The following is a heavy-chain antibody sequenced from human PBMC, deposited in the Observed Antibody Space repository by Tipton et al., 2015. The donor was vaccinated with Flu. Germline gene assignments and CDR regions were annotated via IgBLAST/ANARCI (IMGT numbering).Heavy chain of an antibody. D-gene: IGHD2-2*01. CDR1: GGSLSGYY. V-gene: IGHV4-4*07. CDR2: IYTSGNT. CDR3: ARDAQEHCSSSSSCSEFDY. J-gene: IGHJ4*02. Sequence: TLSFTCNVSGGSLSGYYWSWIRQPAGKGLEWIGRIYTSGNTNYSPSLKSRVTMSVDTSKNQFSLKLSSVTAADTAVYYCARDAQEHCSSSSSCSEFDYWGQGTLVTVFS.